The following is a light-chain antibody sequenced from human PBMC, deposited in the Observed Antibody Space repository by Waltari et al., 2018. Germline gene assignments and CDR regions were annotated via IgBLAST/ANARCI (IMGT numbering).Light chain of an antibody. Sequence: VSLGERATINCKPSQSVLYSSNNKNYLAWYQHKPGQPPKLLIYWASTRESGVPDRFSGSGSGTDFTLTISSLQAEDVAIYYCQQYYSTPYTFGQGTKLEIK. J-gene: IGKJ2*01. CDR2: WAS. V-gene: IGKV4-1*01. CDR1: QSVLYSSNNKNY. CDR3: QQYYSTPYT.